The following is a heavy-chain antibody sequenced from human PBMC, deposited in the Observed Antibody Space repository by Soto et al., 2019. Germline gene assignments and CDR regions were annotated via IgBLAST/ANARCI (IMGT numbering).Heavy chain of an antibody. CDR2: IYYSGST. D-gene: IGHD6-19*01. Sequence: SETLSLTCTVSGGSISSYYWNWIRQPPGKGLEWIGYIYYSGSTYYNPSLKSRVTISVDTSKNQFSLKLSSVTAADTAVYYCARCKEGSGWYNGRYFDYWGQGTLVTVSS. CDR1: GGSISSYY. CDR3: ARCKEGSGWYNGRYFDY. J-gene: IGHJ4*02. V-gene: IGHV4-59*12.